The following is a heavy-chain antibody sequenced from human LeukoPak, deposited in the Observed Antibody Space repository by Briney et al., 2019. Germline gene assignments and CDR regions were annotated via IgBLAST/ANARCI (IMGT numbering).Heavy chain of an antibody. CDR2: IKSKTDGGTT. J-gene: IGHJ4*02. D-gene: IGHD3-22*01. V-gene: IGHV3-15*01. CDR1: GFTFSSYA. CDR3: TTVGYDSSGYYFDY. Sequence: GGSLRLSCAASGFTFSSYAMSWVRQAPGKGLEWVGRIKSKTDGGTTDYAAPVKGRFTISRDDSKNTLYLQMNSLKTEDTAVYYCTTVGYDSSGYYFDYWGQGTLVTVSS.